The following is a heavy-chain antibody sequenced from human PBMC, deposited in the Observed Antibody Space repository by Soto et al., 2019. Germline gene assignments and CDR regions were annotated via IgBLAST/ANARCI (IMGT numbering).Heavy chain of an antibody. D-gene: IGHD2-15*01. J-gene: IGHJ4*02. CDR2: NMPIFAAT. CDR1: GGTIRTNV. CDR3: ATGALYCSGGSFYPDD. V-gene: IGHV1-69*06. Sequence: QVQLMQSGAEVKKPWSSVKVSCKASGGTIRTNVISWVRQAPGQGHEGMGENMPIFAATNNAQKFQGRLTITADTSTTTVYMELSSLTSEDTAVYFWATGALYCSGGSFYPDDWGQGTLVIVSS.